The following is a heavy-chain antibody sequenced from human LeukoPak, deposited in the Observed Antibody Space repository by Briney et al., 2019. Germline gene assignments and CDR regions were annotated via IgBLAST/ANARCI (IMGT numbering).Heavy chain of an antibody. CDR1: GGSISSGGYY. CDR3: ARVTLGYYYGSGSYPHTRWGAFDI. J-gene: IGHJ3*02. D-gene: IGHD3-10*01. V-gene: IGHV4-30-2*01. Sequence: SETLSLTCTVSGGSISSGGYYWRWIRQPPGKGLEWIGYIYHSGSTYYNPSLKSRVTISVDRSKNQFSLKLSSVTAADTAVYYCARVTLGYYYGSGSYPHTRWGAFDIWGQGTMVTVSS. CDR2: IYHSGST.